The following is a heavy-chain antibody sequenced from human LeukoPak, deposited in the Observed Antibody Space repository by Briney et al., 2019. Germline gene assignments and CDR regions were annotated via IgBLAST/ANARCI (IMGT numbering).Heavy chain of an antibody. D-gene: IGHD1-26*01. CDR3: AKERGTYSGSYYRYDY. Sequence: GGSLRLSCAVSGFTFSSYGMHWVRQAPGKGLEWVAVISYDGSNNYYADSVKGRFTMSRDNSKNTLYLQMNSLRAEDTAVYYCAKERGTYSGSYYRYDYWGQGTLVTVSS. CDR2: ISYDGSNN. CDR1: GFTFSSYG. J-gene: IGHJ4*02. V-gene: IGHV3-30*18.